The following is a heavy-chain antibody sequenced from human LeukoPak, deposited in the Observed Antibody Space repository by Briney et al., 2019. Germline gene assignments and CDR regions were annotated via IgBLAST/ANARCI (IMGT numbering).Heavy chain of an antibody. V-gene: IGHV1-2*02. D-gene: IGHD6-13*01. CDR1: GYTFTGYY. Sequence: GASVKVSCKASGYTFTGYYMHWVRQAPGQGLEWMGWINPNSGGTNYAQKFQGRVTMTRDTSISTAYMELSRLRSDDTAVYYCARASSGIAAAGTLGDNYGMDVWGQGTTVTVSS. J-gene: IGHJ6*02. CDR3: ARASSGIAAAGTLGDNYGMDV. CDR2: INPNSGGT.